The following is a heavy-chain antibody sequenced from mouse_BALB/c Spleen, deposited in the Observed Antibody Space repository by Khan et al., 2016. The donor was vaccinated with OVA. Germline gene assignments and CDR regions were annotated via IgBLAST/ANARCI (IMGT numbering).Heavy chain of an antibody. V-gene: IGHV9-3-1*01. CDR3: ARVGYSGTMDY. CDR2: INTYTGEP. CDR1: GYAFTNNG. D-gene: IGHD2-14*01. J-gene: IGHJ4*01. Sequence: QIQLVQSGPELKTPGETVKISCKASGYAFTNNGMNWARQAPGKGLKWMGWINTYTGEPTYAADFKGRFAFSLETSASTAYLQINNLKNEDTATYFCARVGYSGTMDYWGQGTPVTVSS.